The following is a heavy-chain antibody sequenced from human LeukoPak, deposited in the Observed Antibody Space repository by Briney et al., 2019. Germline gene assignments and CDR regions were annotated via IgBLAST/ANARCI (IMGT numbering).Heavy chain of an antibody. D-gene: IGHD3-9*01. Sequence: GGSLRLSCAASGFTFSDYYMSWIRQAPGKGLEWVSYISSSGSTIYYADSVKGRFTISRDNAKNSLYLQMNSLRAEDTAVYYCAREVGDYDILTGYSHFDYWGQGTLVTVSS. CDR3: AREVGDYDILTGYSHFDY. CDR2: ISSSGSTI. V-gene: IGHV3-11*04. J-gene: IGHJ4*02. CDR1: GFTFSDYY.